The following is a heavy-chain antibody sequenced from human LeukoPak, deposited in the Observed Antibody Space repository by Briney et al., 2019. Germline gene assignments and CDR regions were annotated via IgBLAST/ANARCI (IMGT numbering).Heavy chain of an antibody. CDR3: ATGLPDTAMAGFDL. J-gene: IGHJ2*01. Sequence: ASVKVSCKASGYTFTNYAISWVRQAPGQGLEWMGWISAYNGNTNYAQKLQGRVTMTTDTSTSTAYMELRSLRSDDTAVYYCATGLPDTAMAGFDLWGRGTLVTVSS. V-gene: IGHV1-18*01. CDR2: ISAYNGNT. D-gene: IGHD5-18*01. CDR1: GYTFTNYA.